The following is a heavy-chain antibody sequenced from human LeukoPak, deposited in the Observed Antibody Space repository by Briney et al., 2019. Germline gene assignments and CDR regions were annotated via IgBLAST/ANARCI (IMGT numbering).Heavy chain of an antibody. Sequence: GGSLRLSCAASGFTFSSYWMHWVRQAPGKGLVWVSRINSDGSSTSYADSVKGRFTISRDNAKNSLYLQMNSLRAEDTALYYCAKDISATSIAAAGTWDHGMDVWGQGTTVTVSS. CDR2: INSDGSST. CDR1: GFTFSSYW. CDR3: AKDISATSIAAAGTWDHGMDV. V-gene: IGHV3-74*01. D-gene: IGHD6-13*01. J-gene: IGHJ6*02.